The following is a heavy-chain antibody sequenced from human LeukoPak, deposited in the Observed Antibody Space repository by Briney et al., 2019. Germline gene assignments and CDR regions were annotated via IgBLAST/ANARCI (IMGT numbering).Heavy chain of an antibody. D-gene: IGHD3-10*01. V-gene: IGHV4-59*02. CDR1: GDSVSSYY. CDR2: IYYTGST. CDR3: ARVGAYNWFDP. J-gene: IGHJ5*02. Sequence: SETLSLTCTVFGDSVSSYYWSWIRQPPGKGLVWIAYIYYTGSTNYNPSLKSRVTISVDTSKNQFSLKLSSVTAADTAVYYCARVGAYNWFDPWGQGTLVTVSS.